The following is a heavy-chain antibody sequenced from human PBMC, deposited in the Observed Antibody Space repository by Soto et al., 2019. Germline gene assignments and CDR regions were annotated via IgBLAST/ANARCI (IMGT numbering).Heavy chain of an antibody. Sequence: GSLRLSCAASGFTFSSYSMNWVRQAPGKGLEWVSSISSSSSYIYYADSVKGRFAISRDNAKNSLYLQMNSLRAEDTAVYYCARERNYYDSSGYSINAGYFDYWGQGTLVTVSS. D-gene: IGHD3-22*01. CDR3: ARERNYYDSSGYSINAGYFDY. CDR1: GFTFSSYS. CDR2: ISSSSSYI. V-gene: IGHV3-21*01. J-gene: IGHJ4*02.